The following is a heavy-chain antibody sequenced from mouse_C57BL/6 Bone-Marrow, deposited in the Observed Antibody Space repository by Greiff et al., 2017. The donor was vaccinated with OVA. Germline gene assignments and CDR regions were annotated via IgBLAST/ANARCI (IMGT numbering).Heavy chain of an antibody. CDR1: GYTFTSYG. D-gene: IGHD2-5*01. CDR3: AREAVYSNFPMDD. V-gene: IGHV1-81*01. J-gene: IGHJ4*01. CDR2: IYPRSGNT. Sequence: QVHVKQSGAELARPGASVKLSCKASGYTFTSYGISWVKQRTGQGLEWIGEIYPRSGNTYYNEKFKGKATLTADKSSSTAYMELRSLTSEDSAVYFCAREAVYSNFPMDDWGQGTSVTVSS.